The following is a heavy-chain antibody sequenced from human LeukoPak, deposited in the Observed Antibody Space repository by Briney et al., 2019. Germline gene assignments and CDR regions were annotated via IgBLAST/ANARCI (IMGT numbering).Heavy chain of an antibody. CDR3: AKDLGDYYYYYMDV. V-gene: IGHV3-23*01. CDR1: GFTLSSYA. J-gene: IGHJ6*03. D-gene: IGHD3-16*01. CDR2: ISGSGGST. Sequence: GGSLRLSCAASGFTLSSYAVSWVRQAPGKGLEWVSAISGSGGSTYYADSVKGRFTISRDNSKNPLYLQMNSLRAEDTAVYYCAKDLGDYYYYYMDVWGKGTTVTISS.